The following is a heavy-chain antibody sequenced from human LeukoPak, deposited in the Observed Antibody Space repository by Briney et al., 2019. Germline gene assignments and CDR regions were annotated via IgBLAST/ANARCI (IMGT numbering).Heavy chain of an antibody. D-gene: IGHD3-16*01. CDR3: ARGHGGRFRPFDY. J-gene: IGHJ4*02. CDR2: IYSGGST. CDR1: GFTFSSYG. Sequence: GGSLRLSCAASGFTFSSYGMHWVRQAPGKGLEWVSVIYSGGSTYYADSVKGRFTISRDNSKNTLYLQMNSLRAEDTAVYYCARGHGGRFRPFDYWGQGTLVTVSS. V-gene: IGHV3-NL1*01.